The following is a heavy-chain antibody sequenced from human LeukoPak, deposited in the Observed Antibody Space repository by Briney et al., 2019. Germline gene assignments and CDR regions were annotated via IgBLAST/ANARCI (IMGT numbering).Heavy chain of an antibody. CDR2: ISAYNGNT. CDR3: ARAYYHDTSSYQGFDF. J-gene: IGHJ4*02. D-gene: IGHD3-22*01. Sequence: ASVKVSCKPSGYTFTNYGFTWVRQAPGQGLEWMGWISAYNGNTDYAQKLQGRVTMTTDTSTSTAYMELRSLRSDDTAVYFCARAYYHDTSSYQGFDFWGQGTLVTVSS. V-gene: IGHV1-18*01. CDR1: GYTFTNYG.